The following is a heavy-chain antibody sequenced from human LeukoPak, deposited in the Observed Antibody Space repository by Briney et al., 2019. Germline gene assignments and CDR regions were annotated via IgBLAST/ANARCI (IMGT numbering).Heavy chain of an antibody. J-gene: IGHJ4*02. CDR1: GFTFSSYW. D-gene: IGHD3-3*01. Sequence: GGSLRLSCAASGFTFSSYWMSWVRQAPGKGLEWVANIKQDGSEKYYVDSVKGRFTISRDNAKNSLYLQMNSLRAEDTAVYYCARVWSGFWSGYHYYFDYWGQGTLVTVSS. CDR3: ARVWSGFWSGYHYYFDY. CDR2: IKQDGSEK. V-gene: IGHV3-7*01.